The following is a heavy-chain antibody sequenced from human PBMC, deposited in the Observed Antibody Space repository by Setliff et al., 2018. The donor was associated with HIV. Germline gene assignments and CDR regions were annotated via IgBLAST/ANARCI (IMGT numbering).Heavy chain of an antibody. V-gene: IGHV3-23*01. CDR2: ISGSGDTI. Sequence: GGSLRLSCAPSGFRFSDYTMTWVRQAPGKGLECVSGISGSGDTIYYADSVKGRFTISRDNSKNILSLQMNSLRAEDTAVYYCTRGGSGPGIDFDYWGQGTLVTVSS. CDR1: GFRFSDYT. CDR3: TRGGSGPGIDFDY. J-gene: IGHJ4*02. D-gene: IGHD3-10*01.